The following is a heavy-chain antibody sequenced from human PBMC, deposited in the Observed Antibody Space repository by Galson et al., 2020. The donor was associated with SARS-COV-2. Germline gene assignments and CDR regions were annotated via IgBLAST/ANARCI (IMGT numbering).Heavy chain of an antibody. Sequence: GGSLRLSCAASGFTFSSYGMHWVRQAPGKGLEWVAVIWYDGSNKYSADSVKGRCTISRDNSKNTRHLQMNSLRAEDTAVYYCARDHPWGGSTSPGVGEWCQGTLVTVSS. V-gene: IGHV3-33*01. CDR2: IWYDGSNK. CDR1: GFTFSSYG. D-gene: IGHD2-2*01. J-gene: IGHJ4*02. CDR3: ARDHPWGGSTSPGVGE.